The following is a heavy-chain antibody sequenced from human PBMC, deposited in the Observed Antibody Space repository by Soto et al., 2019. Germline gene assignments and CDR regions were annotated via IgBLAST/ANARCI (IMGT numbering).Heavy chain of an antibody. CDR3: ARAYMNSWYFDL. CDR1: GFTFSSYS. Sequence: GGSLRLSCAASGFTFSSYSMNWVRQAPGKGLEWVSDISSSATTTSYANPVKGRFTISRDDAKNSLYLQMNSLRAEDTDLYYCARAYMNSWYFDLWGRGTLVTVSS. V-gene: IGHV3-48*01. CDR2: ISSSATTT. D-gene: IGHD1-20*01. J-gene: IGHJ2*01.